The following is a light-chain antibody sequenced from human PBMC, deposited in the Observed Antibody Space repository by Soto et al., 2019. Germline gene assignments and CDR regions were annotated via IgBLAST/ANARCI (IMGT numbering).Light chain of an antibody. CDR1: TGAVTSGHY. CDR3: LLSYSGARVWWV. CDR2: DTS. V-gene: IGLV7-46*01. Sequence: QAVVTQEPSLTVSPGGTVTLTCGSSTGAVTSGHYPYWFQQKPGQAPRTLIYDTSNKHSWTPARFSGSLLGGKAALTLSGAQPEDEAEYYCLLSYSGARVWWVFGGGTKLTVL. J-gene: IGLJ3*02.